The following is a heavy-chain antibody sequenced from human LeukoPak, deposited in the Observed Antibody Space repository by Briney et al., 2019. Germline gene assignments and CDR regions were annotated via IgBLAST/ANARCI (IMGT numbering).Heavy chain of an antibody. Sequence: TGGSLRLSCAASGFTFSSYAMSWVRQAPGKGLEWVSAISGSGGSTYYADSVKGRFTISRDNSKNTLYLQMSSLRAEDTAVYYCAKFTGEYYYYYGMDVWGQGTTVTVSS. CDR2: ISGSGGST. J-gene: IGHJ6*02. D-gene: IGHD3-16*01. CDR3: AKFTGEYYYYYGMDV. CDR1: GFTFSSYA. V-gene: IGHV3-23*01.